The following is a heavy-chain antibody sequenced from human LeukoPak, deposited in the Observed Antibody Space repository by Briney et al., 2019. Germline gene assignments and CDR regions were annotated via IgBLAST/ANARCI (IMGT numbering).Heavy chain of an antibody. V-gene: IGHV4-61*02. Sequence: PSQTLSLTCTVPGGSISSGNYYWSWIRQPAGKGLGWIGRIYTSGSTNYNPSLKSRVTISVDTSKNQFSLKLSSVTAADTAVYYCARTIQDYYYYMDVWGKGTTVTVSS. D-gene: IGHD2-2*02. J-gene: IGHJ6*03. CDR3: ARTIQDYYYYMDV. CDR2: IYTSGST. CDR1: GGSISSGNYY.